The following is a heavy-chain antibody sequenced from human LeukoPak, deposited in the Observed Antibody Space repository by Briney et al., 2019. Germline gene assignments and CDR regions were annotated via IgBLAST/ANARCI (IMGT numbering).Heavy chain of an antibody. J-gene: IGHJ3*01. CDR2: INPTSGAT. CDR1: GYTFTDYY. D-gene: IGHD1/OR15-1a*01. Sequence: GASVKVSCKASGYTFTDYYMHWVRQAPGQGLDWAGWINPTSGATNYAQKFQGRVTMTRDTSNNTSYMELSRLRSDDTAVYYCAREFRTTTWSFDAFDLWGQGTMVTVSS. CDR3: AREFRTTTWSFDAFDL. V-gene: IGHV1-2*02.